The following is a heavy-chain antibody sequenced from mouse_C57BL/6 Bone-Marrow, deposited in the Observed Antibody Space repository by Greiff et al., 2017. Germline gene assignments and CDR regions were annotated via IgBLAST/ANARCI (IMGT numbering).Heavy chain of an antibody. J-gene: IGHJ4*01. V-gene: IGHV1-19*01. Sequence: EVQLQESGPVLVKPGASVKMSCKASGYTFTDYYMNWVKQSHGKSLEWIGVINPYNGGTSYNQKFKGKATLTVDKSSSTAYMELNSLTSEDSAVXYCARKPPYAMDYWGQGTSVTVSS. CDR2: INPYNGGT. CDR3: ARKPPYAMDY. CDR1: GYTFTDYY.